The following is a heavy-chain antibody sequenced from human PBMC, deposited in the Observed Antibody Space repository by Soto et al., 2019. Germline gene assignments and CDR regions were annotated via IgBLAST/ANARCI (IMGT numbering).Heavy chain of an antibody. D-gene: IGHD3-22*01. Sequence: SEARSLTCAVSGDSVTRGRYYWGWIRQPPGKGLEWIGSIYYSGSTYYNPSLKSRITISIDTSKNQFSLNMNSMTAADTAVYYCATEGGVVDANWFGPWGQGTLVTVS. J-gene: IGHJ5*02. CDR1: GDSVTRGRYY. CDR3: ATEGGVVDANWFGP. CDR2: IYYSGST. V-gene: IGHV4-39*02.